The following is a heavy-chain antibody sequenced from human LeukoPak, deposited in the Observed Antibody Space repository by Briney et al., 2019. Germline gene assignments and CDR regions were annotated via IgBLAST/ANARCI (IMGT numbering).Heavy chain of an antibody. D-gene: IGHD2/OR15-2a*01. J-gene: IGHJ3*02. CDR3: ASSTGSMIGAFDI. CDR2: IYYSGST. CDR1: GGSISSGDYY. Sequence: PSETLSLTCTVSGGSISSGDYYWSWIRRPPGKGLEWIGYIYYSGSTYYNPSLKSRVTISVDTSKNQFSLKLSSVTAADTAVYYCASSTGSMIGAFDIWGQGTMVTVSS. V-gene: IGHV4-30-4*01.